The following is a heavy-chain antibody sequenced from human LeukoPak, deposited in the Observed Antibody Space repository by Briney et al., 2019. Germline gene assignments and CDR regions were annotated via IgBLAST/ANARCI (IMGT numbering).Heavy chain of an antibody. J-gene: IGHJ4*02. Sequence: GGSLRLSCAASGFTFDDYAMHWVRQAPGKGLEWVSLISGDGGGTYYADSVKGRFTISRDNSKNSLYLQMNSLRTEDTALYYCAKLGGIAARPDGFDYWGQGTLVTVSS. V-gene: IGHV3-43*02. CDR3: AKLGGIAARPDGFDY. CDR1: GFTFDDYA. D-gene: IGHD6-6*01. CDR2: ISGDGGGT.